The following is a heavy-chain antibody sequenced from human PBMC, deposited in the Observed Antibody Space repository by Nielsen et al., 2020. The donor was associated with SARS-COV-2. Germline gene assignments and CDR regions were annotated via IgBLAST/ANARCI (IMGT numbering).Heavy chain of an antibody. CDR1: GFTFSSYG. CDR3: AREILYYGGNSVAFDI. CDR2: IWYDGSNK. Sequence: GESLKISCAASGFTFSSYGMHWVRQAPGKGLEWVAVIWYDGSNKYYADSVKGRFTISRDNSKNTLYLQMNSLRAEDTAVYYCAREILYYGGNSVAFDIWGQGTMVTVSS. V-gene: IGHV3-33*08. D-gene: IGHD4-23*01. J-gene: IGHJ3*02.